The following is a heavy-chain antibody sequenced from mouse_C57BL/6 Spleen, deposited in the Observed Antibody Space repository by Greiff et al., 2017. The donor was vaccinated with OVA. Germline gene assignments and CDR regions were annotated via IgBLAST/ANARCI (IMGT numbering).Heavy chain of an antibody. CDR2: ISDGGSYT. J-gene: IGHJ2*01. Sequence: EVQLVESGGGLVKPGGSLKLSCAASGSTFSSYAMSWVRQTPEKRLEWVATISDGGSYTYYPDNVKGRFTISRDNAKNNLYLQMSHLKSEDTAMYYCAREGSTMITTYYFDYWGQGTTLTVSS. CDR3: AREGSTMITTYYFDY. V-gene: IGHV5-4*01. CDR1: GSTFSSYA. D-gene: IGHD2-4*01.